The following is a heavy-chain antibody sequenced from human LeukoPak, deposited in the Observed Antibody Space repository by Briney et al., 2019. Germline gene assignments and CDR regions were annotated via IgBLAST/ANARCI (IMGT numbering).Heavy chain of an antibody. V-gene: IGHV3-21*01. CDR1: GFTFPTYR. J-gene: IGHJ3*02. CDR2: INTDGRYK. CDR3: ARGDDFWGDRDAFDI. Sequence: GGSLRPSFPSLGFTFPTYRLHGVGRTPGGGLGGFSSINTDGRYKLYADSVKGRFTISRDDAKNSLYLQMNSLRVEDTALYYCARGDDFWGDRDAFDIWGQGTMVTVSS. D-gene: IGHD3-3*01.